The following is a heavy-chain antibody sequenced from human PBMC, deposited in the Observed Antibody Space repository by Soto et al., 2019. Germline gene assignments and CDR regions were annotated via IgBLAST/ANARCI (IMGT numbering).Heavy chain of an antibody. CDR3: ARVPNYYYYGMDV. Sequence: PGESLKISCKGSGYSFTSYWIGWVRQMPGKGLEWMGIIYPGDSDTRYSPSFQGQATISADKSISTAYLQWSSLKASDTAMYYCARVPNYYYYGMDVWGQGTTVTVSS. J-gene: IGHJ6*02. CDR2: IYPGDSDT. CDR1: GYSFTSYW. D-gene: IGHD2-2*01. V-gene: IGHV5-51*01.